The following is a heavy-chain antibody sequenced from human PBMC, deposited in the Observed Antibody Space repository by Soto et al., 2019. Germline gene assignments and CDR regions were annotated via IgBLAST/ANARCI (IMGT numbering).Heavy chain of an antibody. J-gene: IGHJ6*02. Sequence: LRLSCAASGFNFSDYVVHWVRQAPGRGLEWLALISFDGSNEYYVDFVKGRFTISRDNSKNTLYLQMNSLGADDTAVYFCAREGYYDSRGYPYGMEVWGQGTTVTVSS. V-gene: IGHV3-30-3*01. CDR3: AREGYYDSRGYPYGMEV. CDR2: ISFDGSNE. D-gene: IGHD3-22*01. CDR1: GFNFSDYV.